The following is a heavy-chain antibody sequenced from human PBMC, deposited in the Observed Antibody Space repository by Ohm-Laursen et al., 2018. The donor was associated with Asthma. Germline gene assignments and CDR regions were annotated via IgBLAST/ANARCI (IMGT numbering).Heavy chain of an antibody. V-gene: IGHV4-59*07. J-gene: IGHJ5*02. Sequence: SDTLSLTWIVSGGSISSYYWSWIRQLPGQGLEWIGEITHAGYANYNASLESRVTISLDTSKRQFSLSLNSASAADTAVYYCARGVVSRTTPNWFDPWGQGTLVTVSS. CDR2: ITHAGYA. CDR1: GGSISSYY. CDR3: ARGVVSRTTPNWFDP. D-gene: IGHD2/OR15-2a*01.